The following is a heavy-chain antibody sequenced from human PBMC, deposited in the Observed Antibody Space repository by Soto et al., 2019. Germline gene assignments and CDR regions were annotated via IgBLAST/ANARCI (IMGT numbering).Heavy chain of an antibody. J-gene: IGHJ5*02. CDR2: IYYSGST. D-gene: IGHD2-21*01. V-gene: IGHV4-30-4*01. Sequence: QVQLQESGPGLVKPSQTLSLTCTVSGGSISSGDYYWSWIRQPPGKGLAWIGYIYYSGSTYYNPSLKSRVTISVDTSKNQFALKLSSVTAAETAVYYCARVGVEGDWFDPWGQGTLVTVSS. CDR1: GGSISSGDYY. CDR3: ARVGVEGDWFDP.